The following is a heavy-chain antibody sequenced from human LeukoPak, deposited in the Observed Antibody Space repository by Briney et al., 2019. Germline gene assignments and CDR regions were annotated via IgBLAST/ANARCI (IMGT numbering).Heavy chain of an antibody. J-gene: IGHJ3*02. CDR3: ARGKDRCGGDCYVRDDAFDI. Sequence: GASVKVSCKASGGTFGSYAISWVRQAPGQGLEWMGRIIPILGIANYAQKFQGRVTITADKSTSTAYMELSSLRSEDTAVYYCARGKDRCGGDCYVRDDAFDIWGQGTMVTVSS. V-gene: IGHV1-69*04. CDR2: IIPILGIA. CDR1: GGTFGSYA. D-gene: IGHD2-21*02.